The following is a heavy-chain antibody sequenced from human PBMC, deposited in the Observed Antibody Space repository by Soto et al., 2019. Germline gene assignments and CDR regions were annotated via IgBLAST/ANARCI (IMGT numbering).Heavy chain of an antibody. V-gene: IGHV1-69*13. CDR2: IIPIFGTA. CDR1: GGTFSSYA. CDR3: ARDPGYSGYGRFDY. D-gene: IGHD5-12*01. Sequence: SVKVSCKAPGGTFSSYAISWVRQAPGQGLEWMGGIIPIFGTANYAQKFQGRVTITADESTSTAYMELSSLRSEDTAVYYCARDPGYSGYGRFDYWGQGTLVTVSS. J-gene: IGHJ4*02.